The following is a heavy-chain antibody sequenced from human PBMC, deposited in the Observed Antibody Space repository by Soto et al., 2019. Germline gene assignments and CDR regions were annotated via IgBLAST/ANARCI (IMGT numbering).Heavy chain of an antibody. Sequence: QVQLQESGPGLVKPSETLSLTCTVSGGSISSYYWSWIRQPPGKGLVWIGYIYYSGITNYNPSLKIRVTISVDTPKNQFSLKLSSVTAADTAVYYCARHVPSSSGWYGDAFDIWGQGTMVTVSS. J-gene: IGHJ3*02. CDR3: ARHVPSSSGWYGDAFDI. CDR1: GGSISSYY. CDR2: IYYSGIT. V-gene: IGHV4-59*08. D-gene: IGHD6-19*01.